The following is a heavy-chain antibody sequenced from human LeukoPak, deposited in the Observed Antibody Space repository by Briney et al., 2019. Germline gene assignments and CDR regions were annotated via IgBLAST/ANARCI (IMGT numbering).Heavy chain of an antibody. D-gene: IGHD3-22*01. CDR1: GGSISSSSYY. V-gene: IGHV4-39*07. Sequence: SSETLSLTCTVSGGSISSSSYYWGWIRQPPGKGLEWIGSIYYSGSTYYNPSLKSRVTISVDTSKNQFSLKLSSVTAADTAVYYCARTYYDSSGYYYFDYWGQGTLVTVSS. CDR3: ARTYYDSSGYYYFDY. J-gene: IGHJ4*02. CDR2: IYYSGST.